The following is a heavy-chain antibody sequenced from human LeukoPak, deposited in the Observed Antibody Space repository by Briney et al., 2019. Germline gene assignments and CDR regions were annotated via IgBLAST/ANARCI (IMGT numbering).Heavy chain of an antibody. D-gene: IGHD3-22*01. CDR3: ARTPRASGYIYEYFQH. CDR1: GFTFSDYY. V-gene: IGHV3-11*04. J-gene: IGHJ1*01. CDR2: ISSSGSTI. Sequence: PGGSLRLSCAASGFTFSDYYMSWIRQAPGKGLEWVSYISSSGSTIYYADSVKGRFTISRDNAKNSLYLQMNSLRAEDTAVYYCARTPRASGYIYEYFQHWGQGTLVTVSS.